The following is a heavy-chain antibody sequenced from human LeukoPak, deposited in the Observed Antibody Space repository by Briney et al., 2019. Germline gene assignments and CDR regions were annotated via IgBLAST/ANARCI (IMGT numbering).Heavy chain of an antibody. J-gene: IGHJ4*02. V-gene: IGHV3-48*03. D-gene: IGHD1-26*01. CDR3: ARSSGDYRPFDS. CDR2: INKVASAI. Sequence: GGSLRLSCTASGFPFSSYELNWVRQAPGKGLEWVSHINKVASAIYYAGSVKGRFTISRDDAKNTLYLQMNSLRAEDTALYYCARSSGDYRPFDSWGRGTLVTVSS. CDR1: GFPFSSYE.